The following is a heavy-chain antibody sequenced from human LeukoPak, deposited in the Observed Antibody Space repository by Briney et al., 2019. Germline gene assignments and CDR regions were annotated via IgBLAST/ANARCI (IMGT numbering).Heavy chain of an antibody. V-gene: IGHV3-53*01. J-gene: IGHJ4*02. Sequence: PGGSLRLSCAASGVAVSYHYMNWVRQPPGKGLEWVSVIYSGGNSYCADSVKGRFTISRDSSKNTLYLQMNNLRAEDTAVYYCARDYCSSTSCLFDYWGQGTLVTVSS. D-gene: IGHD2-2*01. CDR2: IYSGGNS. CDR3: ARDYCSSTSCLFDY. CDR1: GVAVSYHY.